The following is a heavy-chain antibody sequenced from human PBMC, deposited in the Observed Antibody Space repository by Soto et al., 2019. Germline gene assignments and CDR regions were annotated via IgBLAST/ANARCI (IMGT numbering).Heavy chain of an antibody. Sequence: SETLSLTCTVSGGYVSSGSYYWSWIRQPPGKGLEWIGYIYYSGSTNYNPSLKSRVTISVDTSKNQFSLKLSSVTAADTAVYYCARATYYDFWSGYSNWFDPWGQGTLVTVSS. D-gene: IGHD3-3*01. CDR3: ARATYYDFWSGYSNWFDP. J-gene: IGHJ5*02. V-gene: IGHV4-61*01. CDR1: GGYVSSGSYY. CDR2: IYYSGST.